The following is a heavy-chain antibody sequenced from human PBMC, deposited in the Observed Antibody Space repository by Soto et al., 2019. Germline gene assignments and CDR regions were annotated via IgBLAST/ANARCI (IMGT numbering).Heavy chain of an antibody. J-gene: IGHJ6*02. D-gene: IGHD3-3*01. V-gene: IGHV4-30-4*01. Sequence: SETLSLTCTVSGGSISSGDYYWSWIRQPPGKGLEWIGYIYYSGSTYYNPSLKSRVTISVDTSKNQFSLKLSSVTAADTAVYYCARDRGVDYDFWSGYHTEVRYYYGMDVWGQGTTVTVSS. CDR3: ARDRGVDYDFWSGYHTEVRYYYGMDV. CDR1: GGSISSGDYY. CDR2: IYYSGST.